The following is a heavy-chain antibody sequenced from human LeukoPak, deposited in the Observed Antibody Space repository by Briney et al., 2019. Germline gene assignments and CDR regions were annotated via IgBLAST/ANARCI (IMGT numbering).Heavy chain of an antibody. CDR2: INPSGDST. J-gene: IGHJ4*02. CDR3: ARGGRYYYDSSIYYLDY. D-gene: IGHD3-22*01. Sequence: ASVKVSCKASGYTFTTYYMHWVRQAPGQGLEWMGMINPSGDSTTYAQKFQGRVTMTRDTSTSTVYMQLSSLRSGDTAVYYCARGGRYYYDSSIYYLDYWGQGTLVTVSS. CDR1: GYTFTTYY. V-gene: IGHV1-46*01.